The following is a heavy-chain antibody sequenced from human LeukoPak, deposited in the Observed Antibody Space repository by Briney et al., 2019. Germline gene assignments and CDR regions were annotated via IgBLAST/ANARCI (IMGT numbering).Heavy chain of an antibody. CDR1: GFSLSNYD. Sequence: GGSLRLSCAASGFSLSNYDMVWVRQAPGKGLEWIASTGLSTTYIGYADSVKGRFTISRDNAENSVYLQMNSLRAEDTAVYFCARKRSYCSGATCFLDLWGQGTLVTVSS. CDR3: ARKRSYCSGATCFLDL. D-gene: IGHD2-15*01. V-gene: IGHV3-21*01. CDR2: TGLSTTYI. J-gene: IGHJ5*02.